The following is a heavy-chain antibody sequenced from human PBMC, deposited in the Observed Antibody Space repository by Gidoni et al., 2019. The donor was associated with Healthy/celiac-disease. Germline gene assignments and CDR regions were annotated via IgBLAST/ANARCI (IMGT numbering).Heavy chain of an antibody. D-gene: IGHD3-22*01. V-gene: IGHV3-30-3*01. CDR1: GFTFSSYA. Sequence: QVQLVESGGGVVQPGRSLRLSCAASGFTFSSYAIHWVRQAPGKGLEWVAVISYDGSNKYYADSVKGRFTISRDNSKNTLYLQMNSLRAEDTAVYYCARTYYYDSSGYYPCDYWGQGTLVTVSS. J-gene: IGHJ4*02. CDR3: ARTYYYDSSGYYPCDY. CDR2: ISYDGSNK.